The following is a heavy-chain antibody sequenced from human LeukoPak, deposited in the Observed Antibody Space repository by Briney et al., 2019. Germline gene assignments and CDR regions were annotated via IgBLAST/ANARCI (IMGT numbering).Heavy chain of an antibody. Sequence: GASVKVSCKASGYTFTTFYVHWVRQAPGQGLEWMGMIRPSDGSTRYAEKFQGRVTMTRDTSTSTVYMEVSRLRSEDTAVYYCASTGPTVRYFDYWGQGALVTVPS. CDR1: GYTFTTFY. CDR2: IRPSDGST. CDR3: ASTGPTVRYFDY. D-gene: IGHD4-11*01. V-gene: IGHV1-46*01. J-gene: IGHJ4*02.